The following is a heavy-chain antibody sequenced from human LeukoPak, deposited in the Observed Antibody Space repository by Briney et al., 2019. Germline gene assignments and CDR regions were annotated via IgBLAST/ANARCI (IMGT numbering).Heavy chain of an antibody. Sequence: SETLSFTCTVSGGSINGYFWSWIRQPAGKGLEWVGRMYNGGSTNYNPSLKSRVTISVDTSKNQFSLKLSSVTAAGTAVYYCARGNHHMDVWGKGTTVTVSS. CDR3: ARGNHHMDV. J-gene: IGHJ6*03. CDR2: MYNGGST. CDR1: GGSINGYF. V-gene: IGHV4-4*07.